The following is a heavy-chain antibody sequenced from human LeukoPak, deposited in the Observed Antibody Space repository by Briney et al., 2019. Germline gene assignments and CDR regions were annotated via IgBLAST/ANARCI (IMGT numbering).Heavy chain of an antibody. Sequence: PGGSLRLSCAASGFTVSSNYMSWVRQAPGKGLEWVSIIYSGGSTYYADSAKGRLTISRDNSKNTLYLQMNSLRAEDTAVYYCARDISSGYYDAFDIWGQGTMVTVSS. CDR2: IYSGGST. CDR3: ARDISSGYYDAFDI. CDR1: GFTVSSNY. D-gene: IGHD3-22*01. J-gene: IGHJ3*02. V-gene: IGHV3-66*01.